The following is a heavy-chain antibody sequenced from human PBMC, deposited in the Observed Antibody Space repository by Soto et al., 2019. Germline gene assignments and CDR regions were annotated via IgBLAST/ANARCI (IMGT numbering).Heavy chain of an antibody. V-gene: IGHV1-18*01. D-gene: IGHD5-12*01. CDR2: ISAYNGNT. J-gene: IGHJ6*02. CDR1: GYTFTSYG. Sequence: ASVKVSCKASGYTFTSYGISWVRQAPGQGLEWMGWISAYNGNTNYAQELQGRVTMTTDTSTSTAYMELRSLRSDDTAVYYCARDRYGVATDYYYYYGMDVWGQGTTVTVSS. CDR3: ARDRYGVATDYYYYYGMDV.